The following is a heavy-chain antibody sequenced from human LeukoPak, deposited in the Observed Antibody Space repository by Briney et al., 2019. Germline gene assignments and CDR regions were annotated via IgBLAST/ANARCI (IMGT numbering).Heavy chain of an antibody. V-gene: IGHV3-23*01. Sequence: GALRLSCAASGFTFSSYSMNWVRPAPGKGLEWVSAISGSGGSTYYADSVKGRFTISRGNSKNTLYLQMNSLRAEDTAVYYCANQVVPADYWGQGALVTVSS. D-gene: IGHD2-2*01. CDR1: GFTFSSYS. CDR3: ANQVVPADY. CDR2: ISGSGGST. J-gene: IGHJ4*02.